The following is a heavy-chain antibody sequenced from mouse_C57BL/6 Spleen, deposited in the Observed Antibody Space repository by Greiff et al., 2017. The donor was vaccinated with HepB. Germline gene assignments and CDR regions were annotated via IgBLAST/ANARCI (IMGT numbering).Heavy chain of an antibody. CDR2: ISSGGDYI. CDR1: GFTFSSYA. J-gene: IGHJ2*01. Sequence: EVHLVESGEGLVKPGGSLKLSCAASGFTFSSYAMSWVRQTPEKRLEWVAYISSGGDYIYYADTVKGRFTISRDNARNTLYLQMSSLKSEDTAMYYCTRDHYYGSSYFDYWGQGTTLTVSS. CDR3: TRDHYYGSSYFDY. V-gene: IGHV5-9-1*02. D-gene: IGHD1-1*01.